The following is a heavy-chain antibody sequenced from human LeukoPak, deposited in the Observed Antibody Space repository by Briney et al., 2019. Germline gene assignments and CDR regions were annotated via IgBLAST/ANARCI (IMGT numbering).Heavy chain of an antibody. J-gene: IGHJ4*02. CDR2: INQAGSET. CDR1: GFTFSSYW. CDR3: LIAATARGGFDY. V-gene: IGHV3-7*01. Sequence: GGSLRLSCAASGFTFSSYWMSWVRKAPGKGLEWVANINQAGSETYYVDSVMGRFTISRDNAKNSLYLQMSSLRVGDTAVYFCLIAATARGGFDYWGQGTLVTVSS. D-gene: IGHD2-21*02.